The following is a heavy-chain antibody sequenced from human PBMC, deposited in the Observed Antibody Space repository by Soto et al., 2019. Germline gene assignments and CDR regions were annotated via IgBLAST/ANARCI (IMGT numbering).Heavy chain of an antibody. J-gene: IGHJ6*02. CDR1: GFTFSSYG. V-gene: IGHV3-30*18. D-gene: IGHD6-6*01. CDR2: ISYDGSNK. Sequence: QVQLVESGGGVVQPGRSLRLSCAASGFTFSSYGMHWVRQAPGKGLEWVAVISYDGSNKYYADSVKGRFTISRDNSKNTLYLQMNSLRAEDTAVYYCAKGGGYSSSHYGMDVWGQGTTVTVSS. CDR3: AKGGGYSSSHYGMDV.